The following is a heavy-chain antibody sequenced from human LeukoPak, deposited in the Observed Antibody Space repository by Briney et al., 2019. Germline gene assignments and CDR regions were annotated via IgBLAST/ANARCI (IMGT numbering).Heavy chain of an antibody. CDR2: IKGKTDGGTT. V-gene: IGHV3-15*01. D-gene: IGHD6-13*01. CDR3: TTGGIAAAALTDFDY. CDR1: GFTFSNAW. Sequence: PGGSLRLSGAASGFTFSNAWMSGVRQPPGKGREGVGRIKGKTDGGTTDYAPPVKGRFTISRDDSKNTLYLQMNSLKTEDTAVYYCTTGGIAAAALTDFDYWGQGTLVTVSS. J-gene: IGHJ4*02.